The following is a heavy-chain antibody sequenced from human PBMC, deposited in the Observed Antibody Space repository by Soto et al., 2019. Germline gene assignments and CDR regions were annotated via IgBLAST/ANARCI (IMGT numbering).Heavy chain of an antibody. CDR3: ARRAGCSSTSCHPEDAYYYYYGMDV. J-gene: IGHJ6*02. D-gene: IGHD2-2*01. V-gene: IGHV1-69*01. Sequence: QVQLVQSGAEVKKPGSSVKVSCTASGGTFSSYAISWVRQAPGQGLEWMGGIIPIFGTANYAQKFQGRVTITADESTNTAYMELSSLRSEDTAVYYCARRAGCSSTSCHPEDAYYYYYGMDVWGQGTTVTVSS. CDR1: GGTFSSYA. CDR2: IIPIFGTA.